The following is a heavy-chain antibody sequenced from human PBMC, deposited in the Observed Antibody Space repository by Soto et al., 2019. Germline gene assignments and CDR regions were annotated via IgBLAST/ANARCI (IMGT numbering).Heavy chain of an antibody. V-gene: IGHV4-39*01. D-gene: IGHD2-2*01. Sequence: SHTQSLTWIVSRATFSRKTYSRAWLRVPPGKGLEWIGGIYYSGSTYYNPSLNSRVTVSVDTSKNQFSLKVTSVTAADTAVYYCARLHGYCISSSCHGYYAMDVWGQGTTVTVS. J-gene: IGHJ6*02. CDR2: IYYSGST. CDR3: ARLHGYCISSSCHGYYAMDV. CDR1: RATFSRKTYS.